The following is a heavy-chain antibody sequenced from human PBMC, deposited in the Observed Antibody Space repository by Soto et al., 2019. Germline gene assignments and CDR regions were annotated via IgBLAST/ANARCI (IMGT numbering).Heavy chain of an antibody. CDR1: GFSFSSFN. J-gene: IGHJ3*02. CDR2: ISGSTTYM. V-gene: IGHV3-21*01. CDR3: SRTGYSSSWDDAFDI. D-gene: IGHD6-13*01. Sequence: GGSLRLSCAASGFSFSSFNMNWVRQAPGKGLEWVSSISGSTTYMFYADSVRGRFTISRDNAEDSLYLQMNSLTAEDTAVYYCSRTGYSSSWDDAFDIWGQGTMVTVSS.